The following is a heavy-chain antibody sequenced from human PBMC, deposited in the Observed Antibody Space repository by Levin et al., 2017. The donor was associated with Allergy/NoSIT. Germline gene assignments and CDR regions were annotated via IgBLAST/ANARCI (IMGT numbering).Heavy chain of an antibody. D-gene: IGHD3-22*01. Sequence: PGGSLRLSCAASGFTFSSYGMHWVRQAPGKGLEWVAVISYDGSNKYYADSVKGRFTISRDNSKNTLYLQMNSLRAEDTAVYYCAKGPGYYDSSGFLAFDIWGQGTMVTVSS. CDR2: ISYDGSNK. V-gene: IGHV3-30*18. CDR1: GFTFSSYG. J-gene: IGHJ3*02. CDR3: AKGPGYYDSSGFLAFDI.